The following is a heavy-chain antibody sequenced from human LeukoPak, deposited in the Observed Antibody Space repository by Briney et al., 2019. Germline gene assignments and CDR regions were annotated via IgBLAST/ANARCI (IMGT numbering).Heavy chain of an antibody. CDR3: AKAGNGFGY. J-gene: IGHJ4*02. V-gene: IGHV3-7*01. D-gene: IGHD2-8*01. Sequence: GGSLRLSCAASGFTFSSNWMSWVRQAPGKGLEWVANIKQDGSEKNYVDSVKGRFTIPRDNAKNSLYLQMNSLRAEDTAVYYCAKAGNGFGYWGQGALVTVSS. CDR2: IKQDGSEK. CDR1: GFTFSSNW.